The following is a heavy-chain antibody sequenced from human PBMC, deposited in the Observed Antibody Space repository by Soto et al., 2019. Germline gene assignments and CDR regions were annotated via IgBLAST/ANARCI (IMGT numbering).Heavy chain of an antibody. J-gene: IGHJ5*02. V-gene: IGHV4-39*01. Sequence: SETLSLTCTVSGGSISSSSYYWGWIRQPPGKGLEWIGSIYYSGSTYYNPSLKSRVTISVDTSKNQFSLKLSSVTAADTAVYYCARPIAAAGIRWFDPWGQGTLVTVSS. CDR1: GGSISSSSYY. D-gene: IGHD6-13*01. CDR3: ARPIAAAGIRWFDP. CDR2: IYYSGST.